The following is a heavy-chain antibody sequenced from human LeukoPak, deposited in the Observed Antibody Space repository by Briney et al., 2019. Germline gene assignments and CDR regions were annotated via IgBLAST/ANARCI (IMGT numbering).Heavy chain of an antibody. J-gene: IGHJ4*02. CDR3: ARDLRGDGF. CDR1: GYTFTGYY. CDR2: IIPIFGTA. Sequence: GASVKVSCKASGYTFTGYYMHWVRQAPGQGLEWMGGIIPIFGTANYAQKLQGRVTMTTDTSTSTAYMELRSLRSDDTAVYYCARDLRGDGFWGQGTLVTVSS. D-gene: IGHD5-24*01. V-gene: IGHV1-18*04.